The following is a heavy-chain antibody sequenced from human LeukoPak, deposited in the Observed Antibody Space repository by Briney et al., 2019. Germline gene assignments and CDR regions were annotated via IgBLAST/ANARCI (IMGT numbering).Heavy chain of an antibody. CDR3: ARGSRGAKRANWFDP. CDR2: ISSSGSTI. CDR1: GFTFSSYE. J-gene: IGHJ5*02. D-gene: IGHD3-10*01. Sequence: SGGSLRLSCAASGFTFSSYEMNWVRQAPGKGLEWVSYISSSGSTIYYADSVKGRFTISRDNAKNSLYLQMNSLRAEDTAVYYCARGSRGAKRANWFDPWGQGTLVTVSS. V-gene: IGHV3-48*03.